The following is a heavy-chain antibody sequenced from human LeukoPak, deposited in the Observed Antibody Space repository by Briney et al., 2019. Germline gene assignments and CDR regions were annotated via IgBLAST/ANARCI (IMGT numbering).Heavy chain of an antibody. Sequence: SETLSLTCTVSGGSISSYYWSWLRQPPGKGLEWVGYIYYSGSTNYNPSLKSRVTISVDTSKNQFSLKLSSVTAADTAVYYCARDLGCGGDCYAFDIWGQGTMVTVSS. CDR1: GGSISSYY. V-gene: IGHV4-59*01. CDR2: IYYSGST. J-gene: IGHJ3*02. CDR3: ARDLGCGGDCYAFDI. D-gene: IGHD2-21*02.